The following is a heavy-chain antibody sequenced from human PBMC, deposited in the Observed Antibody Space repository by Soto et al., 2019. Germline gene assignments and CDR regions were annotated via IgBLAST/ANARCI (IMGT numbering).Heavy chain of an antibody. Sequence: SETLSLTCTVAGGSSSTYYWSWIRQPPGEELEWIGHIYYSGTTDYNPSLKSRVTMSVDTSKNQFSLRLSSVTAADTAVYYCARHAARHFDVLTGYYKSCLDVWGQGTTVTVSS. J-gene: IGHJ6*02. D-gene: IGHD3-9*01. V-gene: IGHV4-59*08. CDR3: ARHAARHFDVLTGYYKSCLDV. CDR1: GGSSSTYY. CDR2: IYYSGTT.